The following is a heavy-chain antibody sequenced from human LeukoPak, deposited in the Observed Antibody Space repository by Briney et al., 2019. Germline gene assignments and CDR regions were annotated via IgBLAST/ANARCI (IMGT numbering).Heavy chain of an antibody. CDR3: ARIEKWVYYFDY. CDR2: IYNSGNT. Sequence: PSETLSLTCTVSGGSISSSTYYWGWIRQPPGKGLEWSVSIYNSGNTYYNPSLKSRVTISVDTSRNQFSLKLTSVTAADTAVYYCARIEKWVYYFDYWGQGTLVTVSS. J-gene: IGHJ4*02. CDR1: GGSISSSTYY. V-gene: IGHV4-39*01. D-gene: IGHD2-8*01.